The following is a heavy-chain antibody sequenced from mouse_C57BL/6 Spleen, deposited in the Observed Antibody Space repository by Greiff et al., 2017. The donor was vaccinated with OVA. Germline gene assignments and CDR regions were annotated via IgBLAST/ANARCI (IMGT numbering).Heavy chain of an antibody. D-gene: IGHD1-1*01. CDR3: TRSYYGSSLWYFDV. Sequence: QVQLQQSGAELVRPGASVTLSCKASGYTFTDYEMHWVKQTPVHGLAWIGAIDPETGGTDYNQKFKGKAILTADKSSSTAYMELRSLTSEDSAVYYCTRSYYGSSLWYFDVWGTGTTVTVSS. CDR2: IDPETGGT. J-gene: IGHJ1*03. CDR1: GYTFTDYE. V-gene: IGHV1-15*01.